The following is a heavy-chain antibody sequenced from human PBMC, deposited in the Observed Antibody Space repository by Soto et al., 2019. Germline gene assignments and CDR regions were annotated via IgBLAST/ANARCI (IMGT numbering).Heavy chain of an antibody. CDR3: ARDRIAAAQGRYGMDV. V-gene: IGHV4-34*01. J-gene: IGHJ6*02. CDR1: GGSFSGYY. D-gene: IGHD6-13*01. Sequence: PSETLSLTCAVYGGSFSGYYWSWIRQPPGKGLEWIGEINHSGSTNYNPSLKSRVTISVDTSKNQFSLKLSSVTAADTAVYYCARDRIAAAQGRYGMDVWGQGTTVTVSS. CDR2: INHSGST.